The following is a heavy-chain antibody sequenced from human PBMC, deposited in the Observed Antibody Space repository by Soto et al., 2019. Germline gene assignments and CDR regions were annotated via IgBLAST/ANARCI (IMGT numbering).Heavy chain of an antibody. V-gene: IGHV3-7*01. D-gene: IGHD2-15*01. J-gene: IGHJ4*02. CDR3: TRRDGRCSGGSCFFDS. CDR2: INEDGSKR. CDR1: GFSLTPYW. Sequence: EVQLVESGGGLVQSGGSLRLSCLASGFSLTPYWMSWVRQTPGKGLEWVAKINEDGSKRDYMEAVEGRFTISRDNAKNSVSLQMDSLRVDDTAMYYCTRRDGRCSGGSCFFDSWGQGTLVTVSS.